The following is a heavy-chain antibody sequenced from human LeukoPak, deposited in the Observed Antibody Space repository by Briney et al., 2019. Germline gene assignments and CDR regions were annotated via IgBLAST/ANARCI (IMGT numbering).Heavy chain of an antibody. CDR3: ARASYGGYVGY. Sequence: PGGSLRLSCAASGFTFSSYSMNWVRQAPGKGLEWVSYISSSSSTIYYADSVKGRFTISRDNAKNPLYLQMNSLRAEDTAVYYCARASYGGYVGYWGQGTLVTVSS. D-gene: IGHD5-12*01. CDR1: GFTFSSYS. CDR2: ISSSSSTI. J-gene: IGHJ4*02. V-gene: IGHV3-48*01.